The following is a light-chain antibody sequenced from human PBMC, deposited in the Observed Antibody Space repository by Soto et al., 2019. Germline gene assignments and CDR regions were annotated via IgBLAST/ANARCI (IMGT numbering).Light chain of an antibody. Sequence: EIVLTQSPGNLSLSPGERATLSCRASQSVGNNYLAWYQQKPGQAPRFLIYDASSRAAGIPDRFSGSWSGTDITLTISRLEPEDFAVYYCQQYGSTPLTFGGGTKVEIK. V-gene: IGKV3-20*01. CDR3: QQYGSTPLT. J-gene: IGKJ4*01. CDR2: DAS. CDR1: QSVGNNY.